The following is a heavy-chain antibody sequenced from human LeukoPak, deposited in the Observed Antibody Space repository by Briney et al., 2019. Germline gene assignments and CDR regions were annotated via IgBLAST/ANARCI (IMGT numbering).Heavy chain of an antibody. Sequence: GRSLRLSCAASGFTFSSYGMHWVRQAPGKGLEWVAVIWYDGSNKYYADSVKGRFTISRDNSKNTLYLQMNSLRAEDTAVYYCARVGSGWSNYYYGMDVWGQGTTVTVSS. J-gene: IGHJ6*02. CDR2: IWYDGSNK. V-gene: IGHV3-33*08. CDR3: ARVGSGWSNYYYGMDV. D-gene: IGHD6-19*01. CDR1: GFTFSSYG.